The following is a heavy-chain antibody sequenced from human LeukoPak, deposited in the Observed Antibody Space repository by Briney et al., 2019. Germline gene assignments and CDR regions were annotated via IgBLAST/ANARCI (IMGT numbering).Heavy chain of an antibody. Sequence: ASVKVSCKASGYTFTSYDINWVRQATGQGLEWMGWINPNSGGTNYAQKFQGRVTMTRDTSISTAYMELSRLRSDDTAVYYCARDVVYYYDSSGYSGGFDYWGQGTLVTVSS. CDR1: GYTFTSYD. CDR2: INPNSGGT. CDR3: ARDVVYYYDSSGYSGGFDY. J-gene: IGHJ4*02. V-gene: IGHV1-2*02. D-gene: IGHD3-22*01.